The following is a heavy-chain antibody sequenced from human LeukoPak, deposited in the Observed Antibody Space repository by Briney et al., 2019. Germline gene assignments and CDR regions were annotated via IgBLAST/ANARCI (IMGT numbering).Heavy chain of an antibody. CDR2: ICSGGST. CDR3: ARGAPEGYCSSTSCPSDY. J-gene: IGHJ4*02. V-gene: IGHV3-53*01. Sequence: GGSLRLSCAASGFTVSSNYMSWVPQAPGKGLEWVSVICSGGSTYYADSVKGRFTISRDNSKNTLYLQMNSLRAEDTAVYYCARGAPEGYCSSTSCPSDYWGQGTLVTVSS. D-gene: IGHD2-2*01. CDR1: GFTVSSNY.